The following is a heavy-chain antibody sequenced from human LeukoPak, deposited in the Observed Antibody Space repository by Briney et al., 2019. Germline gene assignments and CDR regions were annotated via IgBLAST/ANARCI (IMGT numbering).Heavy chain of an antibody. Sequence: SETLSLTCTVSGGSISSYYWSWIRQPAGKGLEWIGRIYTSGSTNYNPSLKSRVTMSVDTSKNQFSLKLSSVTAADTAVYYCARVATSTDYDILTGYLSRGYYYYYYMDVWGKGTTVTISS. D-gene: IGHD3-9*01. CDR2: IYTSGST. V-gene: IGHV4-4*07. CDR1: GGSISSYY. CDR3: ARVATSTDYDILTGYLSRGYYYYYYMDV. J-gene: IGHJ6*03.